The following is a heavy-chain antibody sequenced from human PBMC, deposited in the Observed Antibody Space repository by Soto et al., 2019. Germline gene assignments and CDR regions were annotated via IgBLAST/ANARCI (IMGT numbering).Heavy chain of an antibody. CDR1: GYSFTSYG. D-gene: IGHD5-18*01. J-gene: IGHJ3*02. V-gene: IGHV1-18*01. Sequence: ASVKVSCKASGYSFTSYGISWVRQAPGQGLEWMGWISGYNGKTNYAQKLQGRVTMTTDTSTSTAYMEVRSLRSDDTAVYYCVKQDGYSYAFDIWGQGTMVTVSS. CDR2: ISGYNGKT. CDR3: VKQDGYSYAFDI.